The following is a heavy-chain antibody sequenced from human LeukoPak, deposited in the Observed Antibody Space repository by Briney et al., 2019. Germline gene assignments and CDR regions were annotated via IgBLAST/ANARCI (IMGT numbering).Heavy chain of an antibody. CDR2: ISRSGRTL. D-gene: IGHD5-18*01. V-gene: IGHV3-48*03. J-gene: IGHJ6*02. CDR1: GFTFSGYE. CDR3: ATEDTAIVSYYGMDV. Sequence: GGSLRLSCAASGFTFSGYEMNWVRHAPGKGLEWVSYISRSGRTLYYADSVKGRFTISRDNAKNSLYLQMNSLRAEDTAVYYCATEDTAIVSYYGMDVWGQGTTVTVSS.